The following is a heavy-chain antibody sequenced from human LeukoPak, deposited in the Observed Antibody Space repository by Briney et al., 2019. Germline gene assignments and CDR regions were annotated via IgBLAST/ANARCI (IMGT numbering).Heavy chain of an antibody. CDR1: GFTFSSYA. J-gene: IGHJ4*02. CDR2: ISYDGSNK. V-gene: IGHV3-30*01. CDR3: ARDPPGYDFWSGYFDY. D-gene: IGHD3-3*01. Sequence: GRSLRLSCAASGFTFSSYAMHWVRQAPGKGLEWVAVISYDGSNKYYADSVKGRFTISRDNSKNTLYLQMNSLRAEDTAVYYCARDPPGYDFWSGYFDYWGQGTLVTVSS.